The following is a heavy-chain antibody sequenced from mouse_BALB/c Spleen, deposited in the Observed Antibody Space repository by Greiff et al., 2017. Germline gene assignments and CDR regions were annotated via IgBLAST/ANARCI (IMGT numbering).Heavy chain of an antibody. CDR2: INPSNGGT. D-gene: IGHD4-1*01. CDR1: GYTFTSYY. Sequence: VQLQESGAELVKPGASVKLSCKASGYTFTSYYMYWVKQRPGQGLEWIGEINPSNGGTNFNEKFKSKATLTVDKSSSTAYMQLSSLTSEDSAVYYCSIWDYAMDYWGQGTSVTGSS. V-gene: IGHV1S81*02. J-gene: IGHJ4*01. CDR3: SIWDYAMDY.